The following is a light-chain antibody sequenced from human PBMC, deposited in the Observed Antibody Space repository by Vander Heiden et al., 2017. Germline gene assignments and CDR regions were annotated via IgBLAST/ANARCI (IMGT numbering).Light chain of an antibody. Sequence: QSALTQPASVSGSPGQSITISCTGTSSDVGSYNLVSWYQQHPGKAPKLMNYEGSKRPSGVSNRFSGSKSGNTASLTISGLQAEDEADYYCCSYAGSSTYWVFGGGTKLTVL. CDR3: CSYAGSSTYWV. CDR1: SSDVGSYNL. V-gene: IGLV2-23*01. CDR2: EGS. J-gene: IGLJ3*02.